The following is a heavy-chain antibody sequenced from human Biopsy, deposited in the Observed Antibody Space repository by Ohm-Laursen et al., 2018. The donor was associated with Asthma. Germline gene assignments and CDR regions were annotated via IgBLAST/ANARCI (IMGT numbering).Heavy chain of an antibody. CDR2: IITVLGTP. CDR3: ARGYSGSDRIVYYYSGLEV. V-gene: IGHV1-69*01. D-gene: IGHD5-12*01. Sequence: SSVKVSCKASGDSFSNYAISWVRQATGQGLEWMGGIITVLGTPDHAQMFEGRVTITADESTSTAYMELSSLSSEDTAVYYCARGYSGSDRIVYYYSGLEVWGQGTTVTVSS. CDR1: GDSFSNYA. J-gene: IGHJ6*02.